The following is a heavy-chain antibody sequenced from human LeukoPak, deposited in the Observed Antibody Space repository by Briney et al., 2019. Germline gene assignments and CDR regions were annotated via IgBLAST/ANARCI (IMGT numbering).Heavy chain of an antibody. J-gene: IGHJ3*02. CDR3: ARDSDAQTYYYDSGSTFGAFDI. V-gene: IGHV4-39*02. D-gene: IGHD3-22*01. CDR2: IYYSGST. CDR1: GGSISSSSYY. Sequence: SETLSLTCTVSGGSISSSSYYWGWIRQPPGKGLEWIGSIYYSGSTYYNPSLKSRVTISVDTSKNQFSLELSSVTAADTAVYYCARDSDAQTYYYDSGSTFGAFDIWGQGTMVTVSS.